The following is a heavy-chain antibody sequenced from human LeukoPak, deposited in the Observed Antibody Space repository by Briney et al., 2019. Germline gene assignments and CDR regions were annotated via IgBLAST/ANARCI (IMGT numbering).Heavy chain of an antibody. Sequence: SETLSLTCTVSDGSISSYYWSWIRQPPGRGLEWIGYIYYSGSTNYNPSLKSRVTISVDTSKNQFSLKLSSVTAADTAVYYCARETYYYGMDVWGQGTTVTVSS. CDR2: IYYSGST. J-gene: IGHJ6*02. V-gene: IGHV4-59*01. CDR3: ARETYYYGMDV. CDR1: DGSISSYY.